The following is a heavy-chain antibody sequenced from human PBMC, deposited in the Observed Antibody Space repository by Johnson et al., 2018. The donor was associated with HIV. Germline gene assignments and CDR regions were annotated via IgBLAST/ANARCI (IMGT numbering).Heavy chain of an antibody. Sequence: QVQLVESGGGVVQPGRSLRLSCAASGFTFSSYAMHWVRQAPGKGLEWVAVISYDGSNKYYADSVKGRFTISRDNSKTTLYLQMNSLRAEDTALYYCAKGGIATRFFDIWGQGTMVTVSS. D-gene: IGHD6-6*01. V-gene: IGHV3-30-3*01. J-gene: IGHJ3*02. CDR2: ISYDGSNK. CDR3: AKGGIATRFFDI. CDR1: GFTFSSYA.